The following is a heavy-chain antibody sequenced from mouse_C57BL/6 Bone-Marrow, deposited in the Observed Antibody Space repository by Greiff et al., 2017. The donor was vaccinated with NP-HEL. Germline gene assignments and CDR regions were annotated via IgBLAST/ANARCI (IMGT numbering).Heavy chain of an antibody. CDR3: ARQLTGTAWFAY. CDR2: IYPRSGNT. CDR1: GYTFTSYG. D-gene: IGHD4-1*01. V-gene: IGHV1-81*01. Sequence: QVQLQQSGAELARPGASVKLSCKASGYTFTSYGISWVKRRTGQGLEWIGEIYPRSGNTYYNEKFKGKATLTADKSSSTAYMELRSLTSEDSAVYFCARQLTGTAWFAYWGQGTLVTVSA. J-gene: IGHJ3*01.